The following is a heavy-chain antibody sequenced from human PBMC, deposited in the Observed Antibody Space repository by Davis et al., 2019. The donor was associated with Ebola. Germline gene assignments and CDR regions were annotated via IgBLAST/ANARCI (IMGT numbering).Heavy chain of an antibody. D-gene: IGHD1-14*01. Sequence: GESLKISCAASGFTFSSYWMHWVRQAPGKGLEWVANIKQDGSDKYYVDSVKGRFTISRDNAKNSLYLQMNSLRAEDTALYYCAKDSSPDLRAGIHAFDIWGQGTMVTVSS. V-gene: IGHV3-7*03. J-gene: IGHJ3*02. CDR1: GFTFSSYW. CDR2: IKQDGSDK. CDR3: AKDSSPDLRAGIHAFDI.